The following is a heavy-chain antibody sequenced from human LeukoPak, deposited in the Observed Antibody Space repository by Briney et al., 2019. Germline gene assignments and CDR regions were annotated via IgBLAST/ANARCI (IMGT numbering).Heavy chain of an antibody. V-gene: IGHV1-2*02. CDR2: INPNSCGT. J-gene: IGHJ5*02. CDR1: GYTFTGYY. D-gene: IGHD3-10*01. CDR3: ARDRNQYYYGSGSYYNWDWFDP. Sequence: ASVKVSCKASGYTFTGYYMHWVRQAPAQGLEWMGWINPNSCGTNYAQKFQGRVTMTRDTSISTAYMELSRLRSDDTAVYYCARDRNQYYYGSGSYYNWDWFDPWGQGTLVTVSS.